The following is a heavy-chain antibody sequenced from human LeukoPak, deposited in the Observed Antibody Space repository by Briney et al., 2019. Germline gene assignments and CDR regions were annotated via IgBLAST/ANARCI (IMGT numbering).Heavy chain of an antibody. CDR2: IYTSGST. J-gene: IGHJ5*02. Sequence: SETLSLTCTVSGGSISSYYWSWIRQPAGKGLEWIGRIYTSGSTNYNPSLKSRVTMSVGTSKNQFSLKLNSVTAADTAVYFCATIYSVNYNWFDPWGQGTLVTVSS. CDR3: ATIYSVNYNWFDP. V-gene: IGHV4-4*07. D-gene: IGHD5/OR15-5a*01. CDR1: GGSISSYY.